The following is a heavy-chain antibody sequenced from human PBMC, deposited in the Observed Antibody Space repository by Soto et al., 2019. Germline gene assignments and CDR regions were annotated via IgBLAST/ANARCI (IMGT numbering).Heavy chain of an antibody. Sequence: QVQLVQSGAEVKKPGSSVKVSCRASGGTFSSYAISWVRQAPGQGLEWMGGIIPIFGTANYAQKFQGRVTITADESTSTAYMELSSLRSEDTAVYYCARDTTVGGPTRYYYDYGMEVGGQGTTVTVSS. D-gene: IGHD6-19*01. J-gene: IGHJ6*02. CDR1: GGTFSSYA. CDR2: IIPIFGTA. V-gene: IGHV1-69*01. CDR3: ARDTTVGGPTRYYYDYGMEV.